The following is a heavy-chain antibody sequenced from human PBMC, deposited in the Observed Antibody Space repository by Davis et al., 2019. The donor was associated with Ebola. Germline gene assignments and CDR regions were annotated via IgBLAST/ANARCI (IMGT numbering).Heavy chain of an antibody. Sequence: GESLKISCTTSGFTFGDYAMSWVRQAPGKGLECVGFIRSKAHGGTVEYAASVRGRFTISTDDSKSIAYLQMNSLKTDDTGVYYCTRVDWGRYNWFDPWGQGTLVTVSS. V-gene: IGHV3-49*04. CDR1: GFTFGDYA. D-gene: IGHD3-16*01. J-gene: IGHJ5*02. CDR2: IRSKAHGGTV. CDR3: TRVDWGRYNWFDP.